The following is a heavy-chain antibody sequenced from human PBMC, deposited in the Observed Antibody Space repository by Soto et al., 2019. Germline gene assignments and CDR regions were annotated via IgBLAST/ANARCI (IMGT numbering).Heavy chain of an antibody. CDR3: ARVQGSGLSGPGHITIFGVAAKAHFDY. Sequence: SETLSLTCAVSGGSISSSNWWSWVRQPPGKGLEWIGEIYHSGSTNYNPSLKSRVTISVDKSKNQFSLKLSSVTAADTAVYYCARVQGSGLSGPGHITIFGVAAKAHFDYWGQGTLVTVSS. D-gene: IGHD3-3*01. J-gene: IGHJ4*02. CDR1: GGSISSSNW. CDR2: IYHSGST. V-gene: IGHV4-4*02.